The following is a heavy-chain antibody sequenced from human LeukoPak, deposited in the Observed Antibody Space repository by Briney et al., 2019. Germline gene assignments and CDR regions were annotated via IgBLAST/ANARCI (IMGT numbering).Heavy chain of an antibody. V-gene: IGHV5-51*01. J-gene: IGHJ4*02. CDR3: ARLAGVGYTNSPFDY. CDR1: GYTFTNYY. Sequence: GESLKISCKASGYTFTNYYIAWVRQMPGKGLEWMGIVYPGDSDTRYSPSLQGQVTISADKSINTAYLQWSSLKASDTAMYYCARLAGVGYTNSPFDYWGQGTLVTVSS. CDR2: VYPGDSDT. D-gene: IGHD5-24*01.